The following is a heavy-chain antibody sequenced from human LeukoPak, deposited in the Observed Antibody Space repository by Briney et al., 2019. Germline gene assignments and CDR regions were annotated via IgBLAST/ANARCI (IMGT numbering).Heavy chain of an antibody. CDR2: IYYSGST. J-gene: IGHJ4*02. CDR1: GGXTSSSDYD. Sequence: SETLSLTCTVSGGXTSSSDYDWGWVRQPPGKGLEWIGNIYYSGSTSYNPSLKSRVTISVDTSKNQFSLRLSSVTAADTAVYYCARYTSAYYFDFDYWGQGTLVTVSS. CDR3: ARYTSAYYFDFDY. V-gene: IGHV4-39*01. D-gene: IGHD3-22*01.